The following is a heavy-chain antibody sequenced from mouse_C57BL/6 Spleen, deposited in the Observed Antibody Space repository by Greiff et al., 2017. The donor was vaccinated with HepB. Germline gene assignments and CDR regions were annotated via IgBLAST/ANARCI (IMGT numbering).Heavy chain of an antibody. CDR1: GYTFTSYW. CDR3: ARGGYVAFSY. V-gene: IGHV1-55*01. J-gene: IGHJ3*01. CDR2: IYPGSGST. Sequence: QVQLQQPGAVLVKPGASVKMSCKASGYTFTSYWITWVKQRPGQGLEWIGDIYPGSGSTNYNEKLTSKATLTVDTSASTAYMQLSSLTSEDSAVYYCARGGYVAFSYWGQGTLVTVSA. D-gene: IGHD2-2*01.